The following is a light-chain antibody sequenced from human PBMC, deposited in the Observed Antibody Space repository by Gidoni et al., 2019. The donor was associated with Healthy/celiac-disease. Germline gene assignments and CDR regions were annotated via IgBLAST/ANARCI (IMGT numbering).Light chain of an antibody. CDR2: WAS. J-gene: IGKJ2*01. Sequence: DIVMTHSPDSLAVSLGERATINCKSSQSVVYSSNNKNYLAWYQQKPGQPPKLLIYWASTRESGVPARFSGSGSGTDFSLTISSLQAEDVAVYYCQQYYSPPYTFGQGTKLEIK. CDR1: QSVVYSSNNKNY. CDR3: QQYYSPPYT. V-gene: IGKV4-1*01.